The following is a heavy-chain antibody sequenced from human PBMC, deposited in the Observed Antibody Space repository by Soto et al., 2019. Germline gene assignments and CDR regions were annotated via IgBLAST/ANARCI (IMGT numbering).Heavy chain of an antibody. CDR2: INPSGGST. CDR1: GYTFTSYY. V-gene: IGHV1-46*01. CDR3: ARDRGYYYDTSGGWFDP. D-gene: IGHD3-22*01. Sequence: QVQLVQSGAEVKKPGASVKVSCKASGYTFTSYYMHWVRQAPGQGLEWMGIINPSGGSTSYAQKFQGRVTMTRDTSTSTVYMELSSLRSEDTAMNYCARDRGYYYDTSGGWFDPWGQGTLVTVSS. J-gene: IGHJ5*02.